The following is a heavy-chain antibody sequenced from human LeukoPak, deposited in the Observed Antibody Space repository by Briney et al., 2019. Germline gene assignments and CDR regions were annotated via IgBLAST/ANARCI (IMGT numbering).Heavy chain of an antibody. CDR2: ISSSSSYI. J-gene: IGHJ5*02. Sequence: NPGGSLRLSCAASGFTFSSYAMNWVRQAPGKGLEWVSSISSSSSYIYYADSVKGRFTISRDNAKNSLYLQMNSLRAEDTAVYYCARDPYGDYVFDPWGQGTLVTVSS. CDR3: ARDPYGDYVFDP. D-gene: IGHD4-17*01. V-gene: IGHV3-21*01. CDR1: GFTFSSYA.